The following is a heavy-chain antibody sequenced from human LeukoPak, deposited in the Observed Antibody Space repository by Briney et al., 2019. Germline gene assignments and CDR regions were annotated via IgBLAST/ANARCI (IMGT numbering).Heavy chain of an antibody. Sequence: GGSLRLSCAASGFTVSSNYMSWVRQAPGKGLEWVSVIFSGDSTYYADSVKGRFTISRHNSKNTLYLQMNTLRAEDTAVYYCARLGQGLPPSYYFGMDVWGQGTTVTV. D-gene: IGHD6-19*01. CDR3: ARLGQGLPPSYYFGMDV. V-gene: IGHV3-66*01. J-gene: IGHJ6*02. CDR2: IFSGDST. CDR1: GFTVSSNY.